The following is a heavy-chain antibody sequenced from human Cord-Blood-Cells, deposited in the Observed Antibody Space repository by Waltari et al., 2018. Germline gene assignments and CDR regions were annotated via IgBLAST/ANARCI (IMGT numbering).Heavy chain of an antibody. D-gene: IGHD3-10*01. J-gene: IGHJ1*01. Sequence: QVQLQQWGAGLLKPSETLSLTCAVYGGSFSGYYLSWIRQPPGKGLEWIGEINHSESTNYNPSLKSRVTITVDTSKNQFSLKLSSVTAADTAVYYCARARRRYYGSGSYYNYFQHWGQGTLVTVSS. CDR3: ARARRRYYGSGSYYNYFQH. CDR1: GGSFSGYY. V-gene: IGHV4-34*01. CDR2: INHSEST.